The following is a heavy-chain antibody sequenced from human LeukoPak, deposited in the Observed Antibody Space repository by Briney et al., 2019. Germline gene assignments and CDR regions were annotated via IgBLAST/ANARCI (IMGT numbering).Heavy chain of an antibody. CDR1: GGSISSYY. J-gene: IGHJ4*02. Sequence: SETLSLTCTVSGGSISSYYWSWIRQPAGKGLEWIGRIYTSGSTNYNPSLKSRVTMSLDTSKNQFSLKLSSVTAADTAVYYCASLNTSGWCLDSWGQETLVTVSS. D-gene: IGHD6-19*01. CDR3: ASLNTSGWCLDS. CDR2: IYTSGST. V-gene: IGHV4-4*07.